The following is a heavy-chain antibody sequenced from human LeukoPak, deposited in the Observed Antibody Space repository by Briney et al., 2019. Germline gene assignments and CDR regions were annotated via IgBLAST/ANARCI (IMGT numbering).Heavy chain of an antibody. CDR1: GYTFTGYY. D-gene: IGHD1-26*01. V-gene: IGHV1-18*04. CDR3: ARDRGKWEHLRFFDY. J-gene: IGHJ4*02. Sequence: GASVKVSCKASGYTFTGYYMHWVRQAPGQGLEWMGWISAYNGNTNYAQKFQGRVTMTTDTSTSTAYMELRSLRSDDTAMYYCARDRGKWEHLRFFDYWGQGTLVTVSS. CDR2: ISAYNGNT.